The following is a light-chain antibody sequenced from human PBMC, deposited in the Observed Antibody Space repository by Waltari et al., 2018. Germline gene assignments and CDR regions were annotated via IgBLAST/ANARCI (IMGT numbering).Light chain of an antibody. CDR1: QSVSSY. CDR3: QQRGLWPLT. Sequence: EIVLTQSPATLSLSPGERATLSCWASQSVSSYLAWYQQKAGQAPRLLIYDASNRATGIPARFSGSGSGTDFTLTISSLEPEDFAVYYCQQRGLWPLTFGGGTKVEIK. J-gene: IGKJ4*01. V-gene: IGKV3-11*01. CDR2: DAS.